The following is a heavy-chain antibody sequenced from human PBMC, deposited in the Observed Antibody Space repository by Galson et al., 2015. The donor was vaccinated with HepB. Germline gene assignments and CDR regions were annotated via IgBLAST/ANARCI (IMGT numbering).Heavy chain of an antibody. CDR1: GFTFSSYA. J-gene: IGHJ6*02. D-gene: IGHD1-7*01. CDR3: ANFGITGTRDYYYGMDV. CDR2: ISGSGGST. Sequence: SLRLSCAASGFTFSSYAMSWVRQAPGKGLEWVSAISGSGGSTYYADSVKGRFTISRDNSKNTLYLQMNSLRAEDTAVYYCANFGITGTRDYYYGMDVWGQGTTVTVSS. V-gene: IGHV3-23*01.